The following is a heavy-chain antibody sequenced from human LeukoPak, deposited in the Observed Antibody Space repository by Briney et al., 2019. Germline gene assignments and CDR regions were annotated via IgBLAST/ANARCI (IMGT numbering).Heavy chain of an antibody. CDR3: ATTGNDFWSGYWSYYYYGMDV. V-gene: IGHV1-8*01. J-gene: IGHJ6*02. D-gene: IGHD3-3*01. CDR1: GYTFTSYD. Sequence: ASVKVSCKASGYTFTSYDINWVRQATGQGLEWMGWMNPNSGNTGYAQKCQGRVTMTRNTSISTAYMELSSLRSEDTAVYYCATTGNDFWSGYWSYYYYGMDVWGQGTTVTVSS. CDR2: MNPNSGNT.